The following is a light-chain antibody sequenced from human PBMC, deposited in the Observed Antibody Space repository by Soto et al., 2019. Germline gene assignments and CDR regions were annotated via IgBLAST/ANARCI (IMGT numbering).Light chain of an antibody. J-gene: IGKJ1*01. Sequence: DIQMTQSPPTLSASVGDRVTITCRASQSISTWLALYQQKPGKAPKLLIYGASTLESGVPSRFSGSGSGTEFTLTISSLQPDDFATLYCQHYNTHAPTFGQGTKVEIK. CDR2: GAS. CDR3: QHYNTHAPT. V-gene: IGKV1-5*01. CDR1: QSISTW.